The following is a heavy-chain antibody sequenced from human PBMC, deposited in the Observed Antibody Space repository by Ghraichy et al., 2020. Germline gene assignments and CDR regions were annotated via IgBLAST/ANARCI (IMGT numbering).Heavy chain of an antibody. D-gene: IGHD3-16*01. V-gene: IGHV3-64D*09. CDR3: VKGPELVLSGDSFDI. CDR2: ISHDGDVT. CDR1: GFTFNNYA. J-gene: IGHJ3*02. Sequence: GGSLRLSCSASGFTFNNYAMHWVRQAPGKGLEYISTISHDGDVTYYADSVKGRFTISRDNSKKTLYLQMSSLRTEDTAIYYCVKGPELVLSGDSFDIWGQGTMVTVSS.